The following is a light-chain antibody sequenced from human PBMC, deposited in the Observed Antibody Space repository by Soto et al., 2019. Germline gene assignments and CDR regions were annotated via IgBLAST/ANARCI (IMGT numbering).Light chain of an antibody. CDR2: GSS. CDR3: QQYDASPYT. Sequence: EIVLTQSPGTLSLSPGDGATLSCRASQSISTDFLAWYQHKPGQAPRLLIHGSSVRASGIPDRFRGSGSGTDFSLTITRLEPADFEVYFCQQYDASPYTFGQGTKLEIK. J-gene: IGKJ2*01. CDR1: QSISTDF. V-gene: IGKV3-20*01.